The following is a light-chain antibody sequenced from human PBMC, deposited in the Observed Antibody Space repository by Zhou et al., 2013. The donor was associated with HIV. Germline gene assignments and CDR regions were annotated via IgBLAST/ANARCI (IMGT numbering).Light chain of an antibody. CDR1: QRISNW. CDR3: QQCNSLPA. CDR2: KAS. Sequence: DIQMTQSPSTLSASVGDRVTLTCRASQRISNWLAWYQQKPGKAPKLLIYKASTLESGVPSRFSGSGSGTEFTLTISSLQPEDFATYYCQQCNSLPAFGRGDQGGNQT. V-gene: IGKV1-5*03. J-gene: IGKJ1*01.